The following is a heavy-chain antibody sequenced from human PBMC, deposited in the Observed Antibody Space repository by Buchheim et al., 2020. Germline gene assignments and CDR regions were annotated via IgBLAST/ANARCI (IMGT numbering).Heavy chain of an antibody. CDR2: IYLSDSYT. Sequence: EVQLVQSGAEVKKPGESLRISCKGSGYSFTSYWNSWVRQMPGKGLEWMGRIYLSDSYTNYSPSFQGHVTILADKSISHAYLQCSSLKASDTAMYYCARSPIVVVPAAILGDFDYWGQGTL. CDR3: ARSPIVVVPAAILGDFDY. J-gene: IGHJ4*02. V-gene: IGHV5-10-1*03. CDR1: GYSFTSYW. D-gene: IGHD2-2*02.